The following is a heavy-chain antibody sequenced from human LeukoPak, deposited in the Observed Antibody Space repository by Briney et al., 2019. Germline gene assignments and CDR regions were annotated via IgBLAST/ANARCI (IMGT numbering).Heavy chain of an antibody. V-gene: IGHV4-34*01. CDR3: AREATGNIDY. J-gene: IGHJ4*02. CDR2: INHSGST. CDR1: GGSFSGYY. Sequence: PSETLSLTCAVYGGSFSGYYWSWIRQPPGKGLEWIGEINHSGSTNYNPSLKSRVTIPVDKSKNQFSLKLSTVTAADTAVYYCAREATGNIDYWGQGTLVTVSS. D-gene: IGHD1-1*01.